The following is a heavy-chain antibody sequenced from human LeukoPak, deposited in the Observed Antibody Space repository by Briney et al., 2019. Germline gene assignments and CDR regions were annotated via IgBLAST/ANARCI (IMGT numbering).Heavy chain of an antibody. Sequence: SETLSLTCTVSGVSISSSNSYWGWIRQPPGKGLEWIGSIYYSGSTYYNPSLKSRVTISVDTSKNQFSLKLSSVTAADTTVYYCARGRRYYYDGSHGKGPWHAFDIWGQGTMVTVSS. V-gene: IGHV4-39*07. CDR3: ARGRRYYYDGSHGKGPWHAFDI. CDR2: IYYSGST. J-gene: IGHJ3*02. CDR1: GVSISSSNSY. D-gene: IGHD3-22*01.